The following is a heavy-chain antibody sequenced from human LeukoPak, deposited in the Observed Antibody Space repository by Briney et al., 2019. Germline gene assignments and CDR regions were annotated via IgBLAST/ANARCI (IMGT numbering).Heavy chain of an antibody. D-gene: IGHD3-10*01. V-gene: IGHV4-30-4*08. Sequence: SETLSLTCTVSGGSISSSSYYWGWIRQPPGKGLEWIGYIYYSGSTYYNPSLKSRVTISVDTSKNQFSLKLSSVTAADTAVYYCARVYRGIWFGELLYYFDYWGQGTLVTVSS. CDR2: IYYSGST. CDR3: ARVYRGIWFGELLYYFDY. J-gene: IGHJ4*02. CDR1: GGSISSSSYY.